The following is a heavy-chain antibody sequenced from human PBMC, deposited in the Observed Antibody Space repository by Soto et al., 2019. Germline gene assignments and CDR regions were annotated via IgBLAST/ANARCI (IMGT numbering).Heavy chain of an antibody. J-gene: IGHJ6*02. CDR3: SHMRGSGLFGIDV. CDR1: GFSLSTSGVG. CDR2: IFSNDDK. D-gene: IGHD3-10*01. V-gene: IGHV2-5*01. Sequence: QITLKESGPALMKPTQTLTLTCAFSGFSLSTSGVGVGRVRQPPGKALEWLALIFSNDDKRYSPSLMSRLTITKDTSKNQVVLTMTNIDPVDTATYYCSHMRGSGLFGIDVWGQGTTVTVSS.